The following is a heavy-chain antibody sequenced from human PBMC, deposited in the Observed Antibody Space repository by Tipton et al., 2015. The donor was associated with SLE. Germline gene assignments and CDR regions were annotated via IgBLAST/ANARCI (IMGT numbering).Heavy chain of an antibody. CDR2: IYYTRST. V-gene: IGHV4-39*01. J-gene: IGHJ5*02. Sequence: TLSLTCNVSGGAISSSSYYWGWIRQPPGKGLEWIGNIYYTRSTYYNPSLMSRVTISVDTSNNQFSLRLTSVTAADTAVYYCARHPGGMAVAGTGFCFDPWGQGTLVTVSS. CDR1: GGAISSSSYY. CDR3: ARHPGGMAVAGTGFCFDP. D-gene: IGHD6-19*01.